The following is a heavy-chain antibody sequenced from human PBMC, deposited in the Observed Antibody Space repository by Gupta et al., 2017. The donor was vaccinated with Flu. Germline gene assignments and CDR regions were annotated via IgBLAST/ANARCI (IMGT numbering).Heavy chain of an antibody. D-gene: IGHD2-2*02. Sequence: VELVESGGGLVQPGRSLRHSCTISGFTFDDYTMHWVRQTPGKGLEWVSGISWDSDVKDYANSVRGRFAISRDNERNSLYLQMTGLTTEDTALYYCAASCSSTRCYISRYNYAMDLWGQGTAVTVSS. CDR3: AASCSSTRCYISRYNYAMDL. J-gene: IGHJ6*02. V-gene: IGHV3-9*01. CDR2: ISWDSDVK. CDR1: GFTFDDYT.